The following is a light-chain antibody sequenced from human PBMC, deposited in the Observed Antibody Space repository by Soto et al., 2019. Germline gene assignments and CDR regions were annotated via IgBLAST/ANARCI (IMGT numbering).Light chain of an antibody. CDR1: QSIGDT. V-gene: IGKV3-15*01. CDR3: QHADSFPLIT. Sequence: IVMTQSPATLSVSPGGRDTLSCRASQSIGDTLAWYQQKPGQAPRLLIYGASSRVTGFPARFSGSGSGTDFTLTISSLQSEDFATYYCQHADSFPLITFGKGTRLEIK. J-gene: IGKJ5*01. CDR2: GAS.